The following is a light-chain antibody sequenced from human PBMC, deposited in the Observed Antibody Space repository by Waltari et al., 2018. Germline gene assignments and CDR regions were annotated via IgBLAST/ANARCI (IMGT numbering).Light chain of an antibody. V-gene: IGKV3-11*01. CDR1: QSVSSY. CDR3: QQRSNWPRT. CDR2: DAS. Sequence: ELVLTQSPATLSLSPGDRATLSCRASQSVSSYLAWYQQKPGQAPRLLIYDASNRATGIPARFSGSGSGTDFTLTISSLEPEDFAVYYCQQRSNWPRTFGPGTKVDIK. J-gene: IGKJ3*01.